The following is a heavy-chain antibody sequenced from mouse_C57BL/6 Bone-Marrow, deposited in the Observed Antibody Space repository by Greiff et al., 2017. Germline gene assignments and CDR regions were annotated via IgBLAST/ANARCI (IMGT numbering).Heavy chain of an antibody. V-gene: IGHV1-76*01. CDR2: IYPGSGNT. CDR3: ARGKGYPWYFDV. Sequence: LVESGAELVRPGASVKLSCKASGYTFTDYYINWVKQRPGQGLEWIARIYPGSGNTYYNEKFKGKATLTAEKSSSTAYMQLSSLTSEDSAVYFCARGKGYPWYFDVWGTGTTVTVSS. CDR1: GYTFTDYY. J-gene: IGHJ1*03.